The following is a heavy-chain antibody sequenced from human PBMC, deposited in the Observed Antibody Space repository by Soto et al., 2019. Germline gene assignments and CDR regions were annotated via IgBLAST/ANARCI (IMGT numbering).Heavy chain of an antibody. J-gene: IGHJ4*02. D-gene: IGHD3-9*01. Sequence: ASVKVSCKASGYTFTSYYMHWVRQAPGQGLEWMGIINPSGGSTSYAQKFQGRVTMTRDTSTSTVYMELSSLRSEDTAVYYCARGLRYFDWLLYYFDYWGQGTLVTVSS. V-gene: IGHV1-46*01. CDR3: ARGLRYFDWLLYYFDY. CDR1: GYTFTSYY. CDR2: INPSGGST.